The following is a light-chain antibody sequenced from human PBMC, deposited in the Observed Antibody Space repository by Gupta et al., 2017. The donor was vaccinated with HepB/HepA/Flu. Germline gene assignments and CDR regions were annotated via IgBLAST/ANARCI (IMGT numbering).Light chain of an antibody. CDR1: QGISSW. Sequence: DIQTTPSPSSVSASVGDRVTITCRASQGISSWVAWYQQKPGKAPKLLIYAASSLQSGVPSRFSGSGSGTDFTLTISSLQPDDFATYYCQQADGVPLAFGPGTKVDIK. CDR2: AAS. CDR3: QQADGVPLA. V-gene: IGKV1-12*01. J-gene: IGKJ3*01.